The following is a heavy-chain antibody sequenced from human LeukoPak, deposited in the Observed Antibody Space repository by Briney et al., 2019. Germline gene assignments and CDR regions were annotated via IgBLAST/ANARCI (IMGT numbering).Heavy chain of an antibody. J-gene: IGHJ4*02. CDR1: GFTFSSYA. D-gene: IGHD3-10*01. V-gene: IGHV3-23*01. CDR2: ISGSGGST. CDR3: AKNKSPLGFGEFTFDY. Sequence: GGSLRLSCAASGFTFSSYAMSWVRQAPGKGLEWVSAISGSGGSTYYAGSVKGRFTISRDNSKNTLFLQMNSLRAEDTAVYYCAKNKSPLGFGEFTFDYWGQGTLVTVSS.